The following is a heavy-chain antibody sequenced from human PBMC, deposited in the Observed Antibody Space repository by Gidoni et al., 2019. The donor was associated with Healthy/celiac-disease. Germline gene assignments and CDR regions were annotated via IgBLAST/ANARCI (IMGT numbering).Heavy chain of an antibody. CDR2: ISSSSSYI. CDR1: GFTFSSYS. J-gene: IGHJ3*02. V-gene: IGHV3-21*01. CDR3: ARGHRGHSGADAFDI. Sequence: EVQLVESGGGLVKPGGSLRLSCAASGFTFSSYSMNWVRQAPGKGLEWVSSISSSSSYIYYADSVKGRFTISRDNAKNSLYLQMNSLRAEDTAVYYCARGHRGHSGADAFDIWGQGTMVTVSS. D-gene: IGHD3-10*01.